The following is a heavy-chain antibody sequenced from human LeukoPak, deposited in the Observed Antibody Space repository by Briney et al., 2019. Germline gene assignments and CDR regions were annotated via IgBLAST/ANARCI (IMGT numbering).Heavy chain of an antibody. CDR2: IRYDGSNE. V-gene: IGHV3-30*02. CDR1: GFTFSSYG. J-gene: IGHJ4*02. D-gene: IGHD3-16*01. Sequence: GGSLRLSCAASGFTFSSYGMSWVRQPPGKGLEWVAFIRYDGSNEYYADSVKGRFTISRDNSKNTLYLQMNSLRPEDTAVYYCAKDLRMITFGGVETKTDFWGQGTLVTVSS. CDR3: AKDLRMITFGGVETKTDF.